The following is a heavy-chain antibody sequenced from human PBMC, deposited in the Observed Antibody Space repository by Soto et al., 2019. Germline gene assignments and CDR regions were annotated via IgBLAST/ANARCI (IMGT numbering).Heavy chain of an antibody. D-gene: IGHD4-17*01. CDR1: GGSFSGYY. Sequence: SETLSLTCAVYGGSFSGYYWSWIRQPPGKGLEWIGEINHSGSTNYNPSLKSRVTISVDTSKNQFSLKLSSVTAADMAVYYCARRPTGTDIWGQGTMVTVSS. V-gene: IGHV4-34*01. J-gene: IGHJ3*02. CDR2: INHSGST. CDR3: ARRPTGTDI.